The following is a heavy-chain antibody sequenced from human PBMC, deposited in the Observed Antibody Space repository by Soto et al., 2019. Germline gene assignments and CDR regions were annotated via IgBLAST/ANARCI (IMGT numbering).Heavy chain of an antibody. CDR2: ISYDGSNK. Sequence: QVQLVESGGGVVQPGRSLRLSCAASGFTFSSYAMHWVRQAPGKGLEWVAVISYDGSNKYYADSVKGRFTISRDNSKNTLYLQMNSLRAEDTAVYYCARVFDFWSGYTGLRLDYWGQGTLVTVSS. J-gene: IGHJ4*02. CDR3: ARVFDFWSGYTGLRLDY. CDR1: GFTFSSYA. V-gene: IGHV3-30-3*01. D-gene: IGHD3-3*01.